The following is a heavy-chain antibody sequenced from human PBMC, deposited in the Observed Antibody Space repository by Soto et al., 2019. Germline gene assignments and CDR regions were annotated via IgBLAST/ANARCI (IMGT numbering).Heavy chain of an antibody. CDR2: MWYDGTNK. V-gene: IGHV3-33*01. J-gene: IGHJ3*02. CDR1: GFTFRIYS. D-gene: IGHD3-16*01. CDR3: ARDATFGTKGGSFDI. Sequence: GGSLRLSCAASGFTFRIYSMHWVRQSPGKGLEWVAVMWYDGTNKYYGESVKGRFTISRDNSENTLYLQMDSLRVEDTAVYYCARDATFGTKGGSFDIWGHGTLVTVS.